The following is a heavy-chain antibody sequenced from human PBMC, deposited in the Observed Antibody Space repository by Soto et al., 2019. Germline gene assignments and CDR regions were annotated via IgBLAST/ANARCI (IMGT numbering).Heavy chain of an antibody. CDR3: AGGAGSLISN. J-gene: IGHJ4*02. D-gene: IGHD2-8*01. CDR2: IKQDGSEP. CDR1: GFTFRSYW. V-gene: IGHV3-7*05. Sequence: EVQLVESGGGLVQPGGSLRLSCAASGFTFRSYWMNCVRQAPGKALEWVPNIKQDGSEPAYVASVRGRFTISRDNVKNSLYLQMKSLRVHDTAVYYCAGGAGSLISNWGQGMLVTVSS.